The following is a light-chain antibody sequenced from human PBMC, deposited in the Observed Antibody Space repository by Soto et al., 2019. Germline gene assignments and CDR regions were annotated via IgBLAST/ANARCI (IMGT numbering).Light chain of an antibody. CDR2: GAS. Sequence: EIVLTQSPGTLSLSPEQRVTLSCRASQSVSSNYLAWYQQKPGQAPRLLIYGASNRATGVPDRFSGTGSGTDFTLTISRLAPEDFAVYYCQQSDTSPWTFGQGTKVEIK. J-gene: IGKJ1*01. V-gene: IGKV3-20*01. CDR1: QSVSSNY. CDR3: QQSDTSPWT.